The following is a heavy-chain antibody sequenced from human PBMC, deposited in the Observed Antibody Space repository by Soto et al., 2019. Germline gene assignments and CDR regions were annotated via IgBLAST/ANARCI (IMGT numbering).Heavy chain of an antibody. CDR3: ARSPDAIAAAPWRY. V-gene: IGHV2-5*02. D-gene: IGHD6-13*01. J-gene: IGHJ4*01. CDR2: IYWDDDK. Sequence: QITLKESGPTLVKPTQTLTLTCTFSGFSLSTSGVGVGWIRQPPGKALEWLALIYWDDDKRYSPSLKSRLTITDDTSKNQVVLTMTFMDPVDTAKYYCARSPDAIAAAPWRYWGEGTLVTVS. CDR1: GFSLSTSGVG.